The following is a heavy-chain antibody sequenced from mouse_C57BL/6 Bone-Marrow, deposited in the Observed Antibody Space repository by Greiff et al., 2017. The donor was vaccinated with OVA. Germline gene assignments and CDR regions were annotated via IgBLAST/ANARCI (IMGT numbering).Heavy chain of an antibody. J-gene: IGHJ4*01. CDR2: INPNNGGT. CDR3: ARGIYYDYDGGDYYYAMDY. V-gene: IGHV1-22*01. Sequence: VQLQQSGPELVKPGASVKMSCKASGYTFTDYNMHWVKQSHGKSLEWIGYINPNNGGTSYNQKFKGKATLTVNKSSSTAYMELRSLTSEDSAVYYCARGIYYDYDGGDYYYAMDYWGQGTSVTVSS. D-gene: IGHD2-4*01. CDR1: GYTFTDYN.